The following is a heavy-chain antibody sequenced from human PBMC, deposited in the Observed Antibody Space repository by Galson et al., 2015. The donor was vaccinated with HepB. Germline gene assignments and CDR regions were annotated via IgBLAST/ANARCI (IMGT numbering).Heavy chain of an antibody. CDR1: GGSISSGGYY. V-gene: IGHV4-31*03. J-gene: IGHJ6*03. CDR3: ARGNSQGGYYYYYYMDV. CDR2: IYYSGST. Sequence: TLSLTCTVSGGSISSGGYYWSWIRPHPGKGLEWIGYIYYSGSTYYNPSLKSRVTISVDTSKNQFSLKLSSVTAADTAVYYCARGNSQGGYYYYYYMDVWGKGTTVTVSS.